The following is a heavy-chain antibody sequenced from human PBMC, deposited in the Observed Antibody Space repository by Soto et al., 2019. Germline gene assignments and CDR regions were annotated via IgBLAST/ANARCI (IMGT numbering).Heavy chain of an antibody. Sequence: EVQLLESGGGLVQPGGSLRISCIGSGFTFSSNAMSWVRQAPGKVLEWVSAISGSGGTTYYADTVKGRFAVSRDNSNNPMYLQMNRLRAEDTAVYYCARQRAGFGSGSDTYYFDYWGQGTLVTVSS. J-gene: IGHJ4*02. CDR3: ARQRAGFGSGSDTYYFDY. CDR1: GFTFSSNA. CDR2: ISGSGGTT. D-gene: IGHD3-10*01. V-gene: IGHV3-23*01.